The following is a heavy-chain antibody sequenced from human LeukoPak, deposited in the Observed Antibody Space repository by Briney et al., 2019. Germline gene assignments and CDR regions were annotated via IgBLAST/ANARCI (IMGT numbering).Heavy chain of an antibody. CDR3: VRGLSGVSSWYFDL. V-gene: IGHV3-53*01. J-gene: IGHJ2*01. Sequence: PGGFLRLSCAASGFTFSTYWMSWVRQAPGKGLVWVSALHSGGHTFYADSVRGRFSISRDISKNALYLQMNNLGAEDTALYYCVRGLSGVSSWYFDLWGRGTLVSVS. CDR1: GFTFSTYW. D-gene: IGHD7-27*01. CDR2: LHSGGHT.